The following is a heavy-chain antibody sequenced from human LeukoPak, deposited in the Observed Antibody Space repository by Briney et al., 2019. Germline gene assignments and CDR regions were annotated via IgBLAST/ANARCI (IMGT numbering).Heavy chain of an antibody. CDR1: GFTFSSYS. J-gene: IGHJ4*02. CDR3: ARGRTGIAAAGQHFDY. V-gene: IGHV3-21*01. Sequence: GGSLRLSCAASGFTFSSYSMNGVGQAPGEGREGVSSISSSSSYIYYADSVKGRFTISRDNAKNSLYLQMNSLRAEDTAVYYCARGRTGIAAAGQHFDYWGQGTLVTVSS. CDR2: ISSSSSYI. D-gene: IGHD6-13*01.